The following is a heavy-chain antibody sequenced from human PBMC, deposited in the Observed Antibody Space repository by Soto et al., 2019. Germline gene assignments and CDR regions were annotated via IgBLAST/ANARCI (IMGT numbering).Heavy chain of an antibody. CDR2: IIPIFGTA. V-gene: IGHV1-69*13. Sequence: ASVKVSCKASGGTFSGYAISWVRQAPGQGLEWMGGIIPIFGTANYAQKFQGRVTITADESTSTAYMELSSLRSEDTAVYYCARGPYCGGDCYYFDYWGQGTLVTVSS. J-gene: IGHJ4*02. CDR1: GGTFSGYA. D-gene: IGHD2-21*02. CDR3: ARGPYCGGDCYYFDY.